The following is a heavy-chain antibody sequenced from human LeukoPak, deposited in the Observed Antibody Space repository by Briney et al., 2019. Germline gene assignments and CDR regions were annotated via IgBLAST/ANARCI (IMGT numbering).Heavy chain of an antibody. Sequence: PGGSLRLSCAASGFTFDDYGMSWVRQAPGKGLEWVSGINWNGGSTGYADSVKGRFIISRDNAKKSLYLQMNSLGAEDTAVYYCARHLSGITGYTHGRGIDDWGQGTLLTVSS. CDR1: GFTFDDYG. CDR2: INWNGGST. CDR3: ARHLSGITGYTHGRGIDD. D-gene: IGHD5-12*01. J-gene: IGHJ4*02. V-gene: IGHV3-20*04.